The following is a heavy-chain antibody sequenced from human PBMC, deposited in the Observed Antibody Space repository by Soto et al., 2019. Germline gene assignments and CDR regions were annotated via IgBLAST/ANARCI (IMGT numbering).Heavy chain of an antibody. CDR1: GDTFTTYT. CDR2: IIPNLGIT. D-gene: IGHD1-26*01. J-gene: IGHJ5*01. V-gene: IGHV1-69*04. Sequence: QVQLVQSGAELKKPGSSVNVSCQASGDTFTTYTISWVRQAPGQGPEWMGRIIPNLGITNYARKFQGRFAIIADTSSNIVYMELSSLKYDDTAAYRCARVHRFSGSQAFDSWGQGTLVTVSS. CDR3: ARVHRFSGSQAFDS.